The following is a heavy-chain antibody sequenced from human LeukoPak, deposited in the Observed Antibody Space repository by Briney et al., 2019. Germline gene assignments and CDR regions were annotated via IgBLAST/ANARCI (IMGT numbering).Heavy chain of an antibody. Sequence: PGGSLRLSCAASGFTFSSYAMSWVRQAPGKGLEWVSSISGSGDSTYYADSVKGRSTISRDNSRNTLYLQMNSLRAEDTAVYYCARARGSSGYYSDYWGQGTQVTVSS. CDR3: ARARGSSGYYSDY. J-gene: IGHJ4*02. V-gene: IGHV3-23*01. CDR2: ISGSGDST. D-gene: IGHD3-22*01. CDR1: GFTFSSYA.